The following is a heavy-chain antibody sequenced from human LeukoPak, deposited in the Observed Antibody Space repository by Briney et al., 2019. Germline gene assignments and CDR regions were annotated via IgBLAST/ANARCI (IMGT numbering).Heavy chain of an antibody. CDR1: GFTVSSNY. V-gene: IGHV3-53*01. CDR2: IYSGGST. Sequence: PGGSLRLSCAASGFTVSSNYMSWVRQAPGKGLEWVSVIYSGGSTYYADSVKGRFTISRDNSKNTLYLQMNSLRAEDTAVYYCARDRGYSYGYYFDYWGQGTLVNISS. D-gene: IGHD5-18*01. J-gene: IGHJ4*02. CDR3: ARDRGYSYGYYFDY.